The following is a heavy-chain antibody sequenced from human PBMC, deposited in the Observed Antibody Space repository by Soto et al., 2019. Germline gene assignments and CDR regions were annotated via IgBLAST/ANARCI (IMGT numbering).Heavy chain of an antibody. CDR2: ISYDGSNK. CDR1: GFTFSSYG. Sequence: GGSLRLSCAASGFTFSSYGMHWVRQAPGKGLEWVAVISYDGSNKYYADSVKGRFTISRDNSKNTLYLQMNSLRAEDTAVYYCAKERAGYCSGGSCYSVNYWGQGTLVTVSS. CDR3: AKERAGYCSGGSCYSVNY. D-gene: IGHD2-15*01. V-gene: IGHV3-30*18. J-gene: IGHJ4*02.